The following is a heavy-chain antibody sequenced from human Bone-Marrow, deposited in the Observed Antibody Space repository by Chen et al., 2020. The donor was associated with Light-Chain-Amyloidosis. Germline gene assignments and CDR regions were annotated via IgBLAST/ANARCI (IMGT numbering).Heavy chain of an antibody. Sequence: EVQLVESGGGLVKPGGSLRLSCAASGFTFSSHAMTWVRQAPGKGLEWLSSIISNSYKYYADSVKGRFTISRDNAINSVYLQMISLIAEDTAIYYCARPTSVWLQLTTGGDFWGQGTLVTVSS. J-gene: IGHJ4*02. CDR3: ARPTSVWLQLTTGGDF. CDR1: GFTFSSHA. D-gene: IGHD6-19*01. V-gene: IGHV3-21*02. CDR2: IISNSYK.